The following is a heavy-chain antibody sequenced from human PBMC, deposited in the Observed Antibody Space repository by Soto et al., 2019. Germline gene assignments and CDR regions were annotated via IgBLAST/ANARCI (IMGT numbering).Heavy chain of an antibody. CDR1: GFTLINYT. CDR3: VKDRTISGTKGVGP. CDR2: ISSNGVSR. D-gene: IGHD1-20*01. J-gene: IGHJ1*01. V-gene: IGHV3-64D*06. Sequence: EGSLRLSCSASGFTLINYTMNWVRQAPWKGLEYVSGISSNGVSRYYADSVKGRFNISRDNSKNTVYLQLSSLRGDDTAVYYCVKDRTISGTKGVGPWGQGSLVTVSS.